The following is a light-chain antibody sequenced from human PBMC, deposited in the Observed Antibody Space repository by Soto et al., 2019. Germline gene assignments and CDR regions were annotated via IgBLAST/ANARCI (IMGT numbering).Light chain of an antibody. J-gene: IGKJ1*01. CDR1: QSVDSAF. Sequence: EIVLTQSPGSLSLSLGERATLSCRASQSVDSAFFAWYQQKPGQPPRLLMYGAYRRATGIPDRFSGSGSGKAFTLTISRLEPGEFAVYYCQQYASSLTFGQVTKVEI. CDR3: QQYASSLT. V-gene: IGKV3-20*01. CDR2: GAY.